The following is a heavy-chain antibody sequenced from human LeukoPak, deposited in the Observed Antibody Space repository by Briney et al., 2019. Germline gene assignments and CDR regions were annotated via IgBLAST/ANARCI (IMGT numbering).Heavy chain of an antibody. Sequence: PGGSLRLSCAASGFTFGGFGMHWVRQAPGKGLEWVAVIWYDGSKKYYEDSAKGRFTISRDNSKNTLYLQMNSLRVEDTAIYYCVRGSFGVDYWGQGTLVTVSS. CDR2: IWYDGSKK. V-gene: IGHV3-33*01. CDR3: VRGSFGVDY. J-gene: IGHJ4*02. CDR1: GFTFGGFG. D-gene: IGHD3-10*01.